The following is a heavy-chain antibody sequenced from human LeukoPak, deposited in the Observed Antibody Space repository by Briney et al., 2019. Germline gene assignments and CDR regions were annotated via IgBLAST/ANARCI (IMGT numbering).Heavy chain of an antibody. Sequence: GGSLRLCCAASGFTFDDYAMHWVRQAPGKGLEWVSGISWNSGSIGYADSVKGRFTISRDNAKNSLYLQMNSLRAEDTALYYCAKDYYDSSGYHFDYWGQGTLVTVSS. V-gene: IGHV3-9*01. CDR1: GFTFDDYA. J-gene: IGHJ4*02. CDR3: AKDYYDSSGYHFDY. D-gene: IGHD3-22*01. CDR2: ISWNSGSI.